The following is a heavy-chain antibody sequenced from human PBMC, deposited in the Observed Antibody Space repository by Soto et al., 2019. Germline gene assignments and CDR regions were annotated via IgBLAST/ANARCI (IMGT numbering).Heavy chain of an antibody. Sequence: GGSLRLSCAASGFTFDDYAMHWVRQAPGKGLEWVSGISWNSGSIGYADSVKGRFTISRDNAKNSLYLQMNSLRAEDTALYYCAKDIALRVATIRPYFDYWGQGTLVTVSS. CDR1: GFTFDDYA. J-gene: IGHJ4*02. D-gene: IGHD5-12*01. V-gene: IGHV3-9*01. CDR3: AKDIALRVATIRPYFDY. CDR2: ISWNSGSI.